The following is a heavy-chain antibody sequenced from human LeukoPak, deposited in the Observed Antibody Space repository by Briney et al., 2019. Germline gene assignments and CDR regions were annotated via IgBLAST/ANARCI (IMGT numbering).Heavy chain of an antibody. Sequence: PGGSLRLSCAASGFTFSSYGMHWVCQAPGKGLEWVAFIRYDGSNKYYADSVKGRFTISRDNSKNTLYLQMNSLRPQDTAVYYCASSTGDKYSSSWGAFDIWGQGTMVTVSS. CDR1: GFTFSSYG. CDR2: IRYDGSNK. J-gene: IGHJ3*02. CDR3: ASSTGDKYSSSWGAFDI. V-gene: IGHV3-30*02. D-gene: IGHD6-6*01.